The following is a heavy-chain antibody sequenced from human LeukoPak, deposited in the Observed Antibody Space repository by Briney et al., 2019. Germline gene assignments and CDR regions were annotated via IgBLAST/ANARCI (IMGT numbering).Heavy chain of an antibody. CDR1: GFTFSSYW. CDR2: INADGSST. D-gene: IGHD3-10*01. CDR3: AKDKTSMVRGVMLQ. J-gene: IGHJ4*02. Sequence: GGSLRLSCAASGFTFSSYWMYWVRQAPGKGLVWVSRINADGSSTTYADSVRGRFTISRDNSKNTLYLQMNSLRPEDTAVYYCAKDKTSMVRGVMLQWGQGTLVTVSS. V-gene: IGHV3-74*01.